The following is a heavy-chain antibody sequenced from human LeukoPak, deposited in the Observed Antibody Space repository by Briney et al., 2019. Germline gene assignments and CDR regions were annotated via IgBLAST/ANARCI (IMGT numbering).Heavy chain of an antibody. J-gene: IGHJ6*03. CDR2: IYHNGET. V-gene: IGHV4-39*07. CDR1: GGSISSSSYY. D-gene: IGHD1-26*01. Sequence: PSETLSLTCTVSGGSISSSSYYWGWIRQPPGKGLEWIGSIYHNGETYYNPSLKSRVIISVDTSRNDFSLRLTSVTAADTALYYCVTPRSWELSDMAVWGKGTTVIVSS. CDR3: VTPRSWELSDMAV.